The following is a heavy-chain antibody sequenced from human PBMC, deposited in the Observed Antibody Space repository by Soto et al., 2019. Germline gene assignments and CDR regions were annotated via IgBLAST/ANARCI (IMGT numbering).Heavy chain of an antibody. Sequence: QVQLVESGGGVVQPGRSLRLSCAASGFTFSSYAMHWVRQAPGKGLEWVAVISYDGSNKYYADSVKGRFTISRDNSKNTLYLQMNSLRAEDTAVYYCARDSPQSYYFDYWGQGTLVTVSS. J-gene: IGHJ4*02. V-gene: IGHV3-30-3*01. D-gene: IGHD3-16*02. CDR2: ISYDGSNK. CDR1: GFTFSSYA. CDR3: ARDSPQSYYFDY.